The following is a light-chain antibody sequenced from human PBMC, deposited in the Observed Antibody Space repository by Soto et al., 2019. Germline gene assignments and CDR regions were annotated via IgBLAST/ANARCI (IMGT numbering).Light chain of an antibody. CDR2: DVS. Sequence: QSVLTQPASVSGSPGQSITISCTGTSSDVGGYNYVSWYQQHPGKAPKLMIYDVSNRPSGVSNRFSGSKSGNTASLTFSGLQAGDEADYYCSSYASSSTYVFGTGTKVTVL. V-gene: IGLV2-14*01. J-gene: IGLJ1*01. CDR3: SSYASSSTYV. CDR1: SSDVGGYNY.